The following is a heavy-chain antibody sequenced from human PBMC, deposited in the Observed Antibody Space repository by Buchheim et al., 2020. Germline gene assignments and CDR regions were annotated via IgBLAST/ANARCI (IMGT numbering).Heavy chain of an antibody. CDR3: AKAVNNSWYVFDY. J-gene: IGHJ4*02. CDR1: GFTFSNYI. Sequence: EVQLLESGGGLVQPGGSLRLSCAASGFTFSNYIMSWVRQAPGKGLEWVSAMSCVGGTTYYADSVKGRFTISRDNSKNTLYLQMNSLRAEDTAEYYCAKAVNNSWYVFDYWGQGAL. V-gene: IGHV3-23*01. D-gene: IGHD6-13*01. CDR2: MSCVGGTT.